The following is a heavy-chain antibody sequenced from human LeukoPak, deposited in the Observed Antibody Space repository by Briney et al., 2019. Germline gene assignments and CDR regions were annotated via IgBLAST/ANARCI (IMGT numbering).Heavy chain of an antibody. CDR1: GGSISSSSYY. J-gene: IGHJ4*02. Sequence: SETLSLTCTVSGGSISSSSYYWGWIRQPPGKGLEWIGSIYYSGSTYYDPSLKSRVTISVDTSKNQFSLKLSSVTAADTAVYYCASLVQYYYGSGSYYPYWGQGTLVTVSS. D-gene: IGHD3-10*01. CDR3: ASLVQYYYGSGSYYPY. CDR2: IYYSGST. V-gene: IGHV4-39*07.